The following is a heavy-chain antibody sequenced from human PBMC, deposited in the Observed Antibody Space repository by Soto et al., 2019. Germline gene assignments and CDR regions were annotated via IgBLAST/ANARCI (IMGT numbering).Heavy chain of an antibody. D-gene: IGHD1-26*01. CDR2: IYYSGRT. Sequence: QVHLQESGPGLVKPSETLSLTCTVSGGSISNYYLSWIRQPPGGGLEWIGYIYYSGRTNYNPALKSRLTSSVGTARKEFSLRLTSVTAADSAVYYCARDPGGRFDSWGQGTLVTVSS. CDR3: ARDPGGRFDS. CDR1: GGSISNYY. V-gene: IGHV4-59*01. J-gene: IGHJ4*02.